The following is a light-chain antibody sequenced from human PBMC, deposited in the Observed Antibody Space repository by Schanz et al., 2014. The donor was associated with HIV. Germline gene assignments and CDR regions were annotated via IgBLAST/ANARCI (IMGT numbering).Light chain of an antibody. CDR3: QQYGSSPQT. CDR1: QSVSSSY. J-gene: IGKJ1*01. CDR2: GAS. Sequence: EIVLTQSPGTLSLSPGERATLSCRASQSVSSSYLAWYQQKPRQAPRLLIYGASSRATGIPDRFSDSGSGTDFTLTISRLEPEDFAVYYCQQYGSSPQTFGQGTKVEIK. V-gene: IGKV3-20*01.